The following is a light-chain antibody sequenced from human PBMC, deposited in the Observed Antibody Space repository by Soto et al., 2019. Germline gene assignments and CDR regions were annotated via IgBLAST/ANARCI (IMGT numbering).Light chain of an antibody. Sequence: EIVMTKSPATLSVSPGERATFSCRASQSVSSNLAWYQQKPGQAPRLLIYGASIKATGIPARFSGSGSGTEFTLTISSLEPEDFAVYYCQQRSDWPPITFGQGTRLEI. CDR2: GAS. CDR1: QSVSSN. CDR3: QQRSDWPPIT. J-gene: IGKJ5*01. V-gene: IGKV3-15*01.